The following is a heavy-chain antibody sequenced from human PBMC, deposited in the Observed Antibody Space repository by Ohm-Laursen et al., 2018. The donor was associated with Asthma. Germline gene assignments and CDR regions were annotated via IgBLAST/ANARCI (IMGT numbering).Heavy chain of an antibody. V-gene: IGHV1-18*04. CDR3: VRDVVDRFDF. Sequence: ASVKVSCKASGYSLSSYAISWVRQAPGQRPEWMGWIYIRNTNYAPKFRDRITLTTDTSTNTAYMDLRSLRSADTAVYYCVRDVVDRFDFWGQGSLVIVSS. CDR1: GYSLSSYA. CDR2: IYIRNT. D-gene: IGHD2-21*01. J-gene: IGHJ4*02.